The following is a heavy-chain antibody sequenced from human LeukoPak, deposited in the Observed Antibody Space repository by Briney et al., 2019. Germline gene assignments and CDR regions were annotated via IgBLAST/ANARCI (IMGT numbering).Heavy chain of an antibody. CDR1: GYTFTSYY. V-gene: IGHV1-46*01. CDR3: ARGGGTNYYDSSGYFD. Sequence: ASVQVSCKASGYTFTSYYMHWVRQAPGQGLEWMGIINPSGGSTSYAQKFQGRVTMTRDMSTSTVYMELSSLRSEDTAVYYCARGGGTNYYDSSGYFDWGQGTLVTVSS. CDR2: INPSGGST. D-gene: IGHD3-22*01. J-gene: IGHJ4*02.